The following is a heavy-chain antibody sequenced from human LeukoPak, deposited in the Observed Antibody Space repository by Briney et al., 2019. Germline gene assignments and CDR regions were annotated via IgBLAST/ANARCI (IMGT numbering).Heavy chain of an antibody. CDR1: GFTFSDFY. V-gene: IGHV3-11*01. CDR2: ISTSGNTV. D-gene: IGHD5-12*01. Sequence: PGGSLRLSCAASGFTFSDFYMSWIRQAPGKGLEWVSYISTSGNTVYYADSVKGRFTISRDNAKNSVYLQINSLRAEDTAVYYCARVRLSPTETQWLRINDYWGQGTLVTVSS. J-gene: IGHJ4*02. CDR3: ARVRLSPTETQWLRINDY.